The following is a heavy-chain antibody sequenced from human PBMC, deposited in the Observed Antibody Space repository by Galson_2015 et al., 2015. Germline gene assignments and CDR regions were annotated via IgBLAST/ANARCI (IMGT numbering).Heavy chain of an antibody. CDR1: GYTFTNYD. Sequence: SVKVSCKASGYTFTNYDINWVRQAAGQGLECMGWMNPKNGNTGYAQKFQGRVTMTRDTSISTAYMELSGLTSEDTAVYYCAKSGRGEDDYSNYSWFDSWGLGTLVTVSS. J-gene: IGHJ5*01. D-gene: IGHD4-11*01. V-gene: IGHV1-8*01. CDR3: AKSGRGEDDYSNYSWFDS. CDR2: MNPKNGNT.